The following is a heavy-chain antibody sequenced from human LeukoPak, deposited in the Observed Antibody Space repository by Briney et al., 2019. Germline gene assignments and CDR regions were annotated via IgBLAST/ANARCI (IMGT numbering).Heavy chain of an antibody. CDR2: VNPNSGNT. Sequence: ASVKVSCKASGYTFTSYDINWVRQASGQGLEWMGYVNPNSGNTGYAQNFQGRVTITRTTSISTAYMEVSGLRSDDTAVYYCARDPHPCGGDCYTNGAFDIWGQGTLVTVSS. CDR3: ARDPHPCGGDCYTNGAFDI. D-gene: IGHD2-21*02. CDR1: GYTFTSYD. J-gene: IGHJ3*02. V-gene: IGHV1-8*03.